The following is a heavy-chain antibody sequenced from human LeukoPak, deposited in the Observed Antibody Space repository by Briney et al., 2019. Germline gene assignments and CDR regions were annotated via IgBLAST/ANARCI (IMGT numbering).Heavy chain of an antibody. CDR2: ISAYNGNT. Sequence: ASVKASCKASGYTFTSYGISWVRQVPGQGLEWMGWISAYNGNTNYAQKLQGRVTMTTDTSTSTAYMELRSLRSDDTAVYYRARYSSGWYGLYYFDYWGQGTLVTVSS. CDR1: GYTFTSYG. CDR3: ARYSSGWYGLYYFDY. V-gene: IGHV1-18*01. D-gene: IGHD6-19*01. J-gene: IGHJ4*02.